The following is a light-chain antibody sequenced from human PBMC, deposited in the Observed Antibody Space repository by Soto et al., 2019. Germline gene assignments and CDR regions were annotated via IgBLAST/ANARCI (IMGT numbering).Light chain of an antibody. Sequence: DAVMTQSPLSLPVTLGQPASISCKSSQNLLYSDGNTYLNWFQQRPGQSPRRLIAKVSNRDSGVPERFSGSGSGSDFTLKISRVEAEDVGIYYCMQATPWPYTFGQGTKLEIK. J-gene: IGKJ2*01. CDR3: MQATPWPYT. V-gene: IGKV2-30*01. CDR1: QNLLYSDGNTY. CDR2: KVS.